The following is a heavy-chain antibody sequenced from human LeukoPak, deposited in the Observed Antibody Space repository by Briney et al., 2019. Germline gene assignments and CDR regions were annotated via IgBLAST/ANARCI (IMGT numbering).Heavy chain of an antibody. V-gene: IGHV3-30*18. D-gene: IGHD3-10*01. CDR2: ISYDGSYE. Sequence: GRSLRLSCAASRFTFSTYGMHWVRQAPGKGLEWVAVISYDGSYESYADSVKGRFTISRDNSKNTLYLQMNSLRVEDTAVYYCAKGGPPTGASPRPWGFNYWGQGALVTVSS. J-gene: IGHJ4*02. CDR3: AKGGPPTGASPRPWGFNY. CDR1: RFTFSTYG.